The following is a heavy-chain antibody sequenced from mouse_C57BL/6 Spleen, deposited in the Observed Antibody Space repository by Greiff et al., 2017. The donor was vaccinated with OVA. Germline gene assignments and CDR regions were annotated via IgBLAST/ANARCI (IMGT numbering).Heavy chain of an antibody. V-gene: IGHV1-7*01. CDR2: INPSSGYT. Sequence: QVQLQQSGAELSKPGASVKLSCKASGYTFTSYWMHWVKQRPGQGLEWIGYINPSSGYTKYNQKFKDKATLTADKSSSTAYMQLSSLTYEDSAVYYCAKGYYSVVGFAYWGQGTLVTVSA. CDR1: GYTFTSYW. D-gene: IGHD2-3*01. CDR3: AKGYYSVVGFAY. J-gene: IGHJ3*01.